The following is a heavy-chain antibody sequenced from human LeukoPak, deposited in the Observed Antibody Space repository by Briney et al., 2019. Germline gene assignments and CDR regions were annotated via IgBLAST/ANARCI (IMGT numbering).Heavy chain of an antibody. CDR3: ARDTRDVGYGMDV. Sequence: GGSLRLSCAASGFTVSSNYMSWVRQAPGKGLEWVSVIYSGGSTYYADSVKGRFTISRDNSKNTLYPQMNSLRAEDTAVYYCARDTRDVGYGMDVWGQGTTVTVSS. CDR1: GFTVSSNY. CDR2: IYSGGST. D-gene: IGHD5-24*01. J-gene: IGHJ6*02. V-gene: IGHV3-66*02.